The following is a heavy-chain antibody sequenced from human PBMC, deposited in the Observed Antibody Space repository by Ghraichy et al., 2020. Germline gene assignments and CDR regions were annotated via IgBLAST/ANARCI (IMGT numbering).Heavy chain of an antibody. CDR3: ARGGSYGQWLVQLI. J-gene: IGHJ3*02. Sequence: LNISCTVSGGSISSHYWSWIRQPPGKGLEWIGYIYYSGNTNYNPSLKSRVTISVDTSKNQFSLNLSSVTAADTAVYYCARGGSYGQWLVQLIWGQGTMVTVSS. D-gene: IGHD6-19*01. V-gene: IGHV4-59*11. CDR1: GGSISSHY. CDR2: IYYSGNT.